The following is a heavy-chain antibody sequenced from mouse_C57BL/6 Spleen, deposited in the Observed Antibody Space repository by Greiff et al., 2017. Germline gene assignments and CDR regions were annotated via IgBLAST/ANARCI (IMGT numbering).Heavy chain of an antibody. D-gene: IGHD2-4*01. CDR3: ARSTFYYDYDVRYFDV. J-gene: IGHJ1*03. CDR1: GYTFTSYW. CDR2: INPSNGGT. V-gene: IGHV1-53*01. Sequence: QVQLQQPGTELVKPGASVKLSCKASGYTFTSYWMHWVTQRPGQGLEWIGNINPSNGGTNYNEKFKSKATLTVDKSSSTAYMQLSSLTSEDSAVYYCARSTFYYDYDVRYFDVWGTGTTVTVSS.